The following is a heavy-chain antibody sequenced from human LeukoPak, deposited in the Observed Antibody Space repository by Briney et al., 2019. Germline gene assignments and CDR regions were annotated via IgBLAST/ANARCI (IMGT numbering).Heavy chain of an antibody. CDR3: ARDMGITMVRGDYNWFDP. CDR1: GGSISSGNW. Sequence: PSETLSLTCAVSGGSISSGNWWSWVRQPPGKGLEWIGEIYHSGSTNYNPSLKSRVTISVDTSKNQFSLKLSSVTAADTAVYYCARDMGITMVRGDYNWFDPWGQGTLVTVSS. D-gene: IGHD3-10*01. J-gene: IGHJ5*02. CDR2: IYHSGST. V-gene: IGHV4-4*02.